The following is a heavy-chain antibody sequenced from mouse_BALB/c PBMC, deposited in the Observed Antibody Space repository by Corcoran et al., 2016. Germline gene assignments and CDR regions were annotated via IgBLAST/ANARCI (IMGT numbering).Heavy chain of an antibody. V-gene: IGHV14-3*02. CDR2: IDPANGNT. Sequence: EVQLQQSGAELVKPGASVKLSCTASGFNIKDTYMNWVKQRPEQGVEWSGRIDPANGNTKYDPKFQGKATITADTSSNTAYLQLSSLTSEDTAVYYCARTGRGSWGQGTLVTVSA. J-gene: IGHJ3*01. CDR3: ARTGRGS. CDR1: GFNIKDTY.